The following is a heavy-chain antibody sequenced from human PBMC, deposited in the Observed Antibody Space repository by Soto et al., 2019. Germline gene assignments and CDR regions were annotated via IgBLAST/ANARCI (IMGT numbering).Heavy chain of an antibody. V-gene: IGHV3-30*03. CDR3: TGEVASGY. CDR2: ISRDGRTT. D-gene: IGHD2-8*02. J-gene: IGHJ4*02. Sequence: QVQLVESGGGVVQPGRSLRLSCAVSGFTVSSYGMHWVRQAPCKGLEWVAVISRDGRTTFYADSVKGRFTISRDNSRNTLFLEINSLRGDDMAGYYCTGEVASGYWGQGTLVTVSS. CDR1: GFTVSSYG.